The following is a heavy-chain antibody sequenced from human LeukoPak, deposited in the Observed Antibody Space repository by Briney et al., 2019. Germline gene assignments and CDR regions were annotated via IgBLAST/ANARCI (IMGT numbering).Heavy chain of an antibody. D-gene: IGHD6-6*01. V-gene: IGHV3-74*01. Sequence: GGSLRLSCAASGFTFSSYWMHWVRQAPGKGLVWVSRISTDGSSTNSADSVKGRLTISRDNAKNTLYLQVNSLRAEDTAVYYCVREYSSSSGRAFDMWGQGTMVTVSP. J-gene: IGHJ3*02. CDR2: ISTDGSST. CDR3: VREYSSSSGRAFDM. CDR1: GFTFSSYW.